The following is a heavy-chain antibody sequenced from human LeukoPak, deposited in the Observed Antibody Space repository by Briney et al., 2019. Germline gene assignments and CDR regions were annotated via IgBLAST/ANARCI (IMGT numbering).Heavy chain of an antibody. J-gene: IGHJ4*02. V-gene: IGHV1-3*01. CDR3: ARDQVECTGGTCQSRVGFDF. D-gene: IGHD2-8*02. Sequence: ASVKVSCKASGYTFTSYAMHWVRQAPGQRLEWMGWTNAGNGNTKYSQKFQGRVTITADESTSTAYMELSSLRSEDTAVYYCARDQVECTGGTCQSRVGFDFWGQGTLVTVSS. CDR1: GYTFTSYA. CDR2: TNAGNGNT.